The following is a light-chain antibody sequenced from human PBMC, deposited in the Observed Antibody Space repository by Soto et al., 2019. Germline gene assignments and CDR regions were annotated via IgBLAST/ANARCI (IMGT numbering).Light chain of an antibody. V-gene: IGKV3D-15*01. CDR1: QSVSSN. CDR2: GAS. J-gene: IGKJ4*01. CDR3: QQYTNWPLLT. Sequence: EIVMTQSPATLCVSPGERATLSFRASQSVSSNLAWYQQKPGQAPRLLIYGASTRATGIPARFSCSGSETEFTLTISSLQSEDFAVYYCQQYTNWPLLTFGGGTKVEIK.